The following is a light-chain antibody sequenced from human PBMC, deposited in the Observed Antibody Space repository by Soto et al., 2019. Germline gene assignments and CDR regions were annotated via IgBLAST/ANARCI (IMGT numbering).Light chain of an antibody. CDR3: QRRSNWPLT. CDR1: QSVSSY. CDR2: DAS. J-gene: IGKJ4*01. V-gene: IGKV3-11*01. Sequence: EIVLTQSPATLSLSPGERATLSCRASQSVSSYLAWYQQKPGQAPRLLIYDASNRATGIPARFSGSGSGTDFTLTISSLEPEDFAVYYCQRRSNWPLTLGGGTNVDIK.